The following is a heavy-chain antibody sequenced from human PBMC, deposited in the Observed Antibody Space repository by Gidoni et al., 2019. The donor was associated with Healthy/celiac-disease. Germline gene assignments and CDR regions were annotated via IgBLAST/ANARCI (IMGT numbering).Heavy chain of an antibody. Sequence: QVQLVQSGAEVKKPGSSVKVSCKASGGTFIIYAISWVRQAPGQGLEWMGGIIPIFGTANSAQKFQGRVTITADESTSTAYMELSSLRAEDTAVYYGARVGEPSDTAMIGPRYPYYYYGMDVWGQGTTVTVSS. CDR1: GGTFIIYA. J-gene: IGHJ6*02. D-gene: IGHD5-18*01. V-gene: IGHV1-69*01. CDR3: ARVGEPSDTAMIGPRYPYYYYGMDV. CDR2: IIPIFGTA.